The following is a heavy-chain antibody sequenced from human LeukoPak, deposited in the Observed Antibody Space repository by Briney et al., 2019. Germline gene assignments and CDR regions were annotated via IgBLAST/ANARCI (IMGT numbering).Heavy chain of an antibody. CDR3: ARVKGPSGSYGNY. Sequence: GGSLRLSCAASGFTFSSYWMSWVRQAPGKGLEWVANIKQDGSEKYYVDSVKGRFTISRDNAKNSLYLQMNSLRAEDTAVYYCARVKGPSGSYGNYWGQGTLVTVSS. J-gene: IGHJ4*02. CDR2: IKQDGSEK. CDR1: GFTFSSYW. V-gene: IGHV3-7*01. D-gene: IGHD1-26*01.